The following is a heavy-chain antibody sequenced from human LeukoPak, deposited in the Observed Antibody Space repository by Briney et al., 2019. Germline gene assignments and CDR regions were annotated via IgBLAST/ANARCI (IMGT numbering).Heavy chain of an antibody. CDR2: INHSGST. Sequence: KTSETLSLTCAVYGGSFSGYYWSWIRQPPGKGLEWIGEINHSGSTNYNPSLKSRVTISVDTSKNQFSLKLSSVTAADTAVYYCARRYYDFWSGYLNWFDPWGQGTLVTVSS. D-gene: IGHD3-3*01. CDR3: ARRYYDFWSGYLNWFDP. V-gene: IGHV4-34*01. J-gene: IGHJ5*02. CDR1: GGSFSGYY.